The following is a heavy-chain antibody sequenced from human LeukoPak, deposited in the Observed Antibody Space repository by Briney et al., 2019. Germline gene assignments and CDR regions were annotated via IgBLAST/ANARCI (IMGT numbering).Heavy chain of an antibody. V-gene: IGHV4-39*07. Sequence: PSETLSLTSTVSGGSISSSSYYWGWIRQPPGKGLEWNGSIYYSGSTYYNPSLKTRVTISVDTSKNQFSLKLSSVTAADTAVYYCARDHPLLWFGELWEFDYWGQGTLVTVSS. J-gene: IGHJ4*02. CDR2: IYYSGST. D-gene: IGHD3-10*01. CDR1: GGSISSSSYY. CDR3: ARDHPLLWFGELWEFDY.